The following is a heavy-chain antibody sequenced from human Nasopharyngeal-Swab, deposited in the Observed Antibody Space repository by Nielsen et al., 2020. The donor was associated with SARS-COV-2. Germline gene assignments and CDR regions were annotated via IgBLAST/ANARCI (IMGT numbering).Heavy chain of an antibody. CDR2: ISYDGSNK. D-gene: IGHD3-10*01. Sequence: GGSLRLSCAASGFTFSSYGMHWVRQAPGKGLEWVAVISYDGSNKYYADSVKGRFTISRDNSKNTLYLQVNSLRAEDAAVYYCAKEGGGSGIDYWGQGTLVTVSS. CDR1: GFTFSSYG. V-gene: IGHV3-30*18. CDR3: AKEGGGSGIDY. J-gene: IGHJ4*02.